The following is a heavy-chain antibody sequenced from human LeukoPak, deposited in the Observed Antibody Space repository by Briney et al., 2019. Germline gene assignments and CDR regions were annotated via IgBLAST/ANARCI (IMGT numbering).Heavy chain of an antibody. CDR3: ARRPAARPDRWFDP. J-gene: IGHJ5*02. Sequence: SVKVSCKASGGTFSSYAISWVRQAPGQGLEWMGGIIPIFGTANYAQKFQGRVTITADESTSTAYMELSSLRSEDTAVYYCARRPAARPDRWFDPWGQGTLVTVSS. V-gene: IGHV1-69*13. CDR1: GGTFSSYA. CDR2: IIPIFGTA. D-gene: IGHD6-6*01.